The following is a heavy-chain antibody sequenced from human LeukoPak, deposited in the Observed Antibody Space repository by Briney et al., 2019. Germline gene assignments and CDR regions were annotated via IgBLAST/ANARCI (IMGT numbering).Heavy chain of an antibody. J-gene: IGHJ4*02. CDR3: ARDTTGYHYYFDC. Sequence: GGSLRLSCAASGFTFSSYGMHWVRQAPGKGLEWVAVIWYDGSNKYYADSVKGRFTISRDNSKNTLYLQMNSLRAEDTAVYYCARDTTGYHYYFDCWGQGTLVTVSS. CDR1: GFTFSSYG. D-gene: IGHD3-9*01. V-gene: IGHV3-33*01. CDR2: IWYDGSNK.